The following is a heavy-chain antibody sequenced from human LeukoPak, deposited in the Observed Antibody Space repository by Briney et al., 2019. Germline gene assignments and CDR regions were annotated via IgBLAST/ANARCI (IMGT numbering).Heavy chain of an antibody. D-gene: IGHD4-17*01. CDR2: IYYSGST. CDR1: GDSISSYY. Sequence: PSETLSLTCTVSGDSISSYYRSWIRQPPGKGLEWIGYIYYSGSTNYNPSLKSRVTISVDTSKNQFSLKLSSVTAADTAVYYCARLGGDYGDWYSGEWGQGTLVTVSS. V-gene: IGHV4-59*08. CDR3: ARLGGDYGDWYSGE. J-gene: IGHJ4*02.